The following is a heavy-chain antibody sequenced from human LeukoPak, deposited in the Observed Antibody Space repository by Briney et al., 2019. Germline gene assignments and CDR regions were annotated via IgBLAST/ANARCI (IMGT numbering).Heavy chain of an antibody. CDR3: ARGEGNFDI. Sequence: SETLSLTCTVSGGSISSGGYYWSWIRQPPGKGLEWIGYIYHSGSTYYNLSLKSRVTISVDRSKNQFSLKLSSVTAADTAVYYCARGEGNFDIWGQGTMVTVSS. D-gene: IGHD3-16*01. CDR1: GGSISSGGYY. V-gene: IGHV4-30-2*01. J-gene: IGHJ3*02. CDR2: IYHSGST.